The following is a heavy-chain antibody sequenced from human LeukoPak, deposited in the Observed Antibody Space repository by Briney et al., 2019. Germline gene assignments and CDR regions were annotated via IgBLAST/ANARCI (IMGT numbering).Heavy chain of an antibody. CDR3: ASSVAVADSYFDY. CDR1: GGSISSYY. Sequence: SETLSLTCTVSGGSISSYYWSWIRQPPGKGLEWIGYIYYSGSTNYNPSLKSRVTISVDTSKNQFSLKLSSVTAADTAVYYCASSVAVADSYFDYWGQGTLVTVSS. J-gene: IGHJ4*02. D-gene: IGHD6-19*01. V-gene: IGHV4-59*01. CDR2: IYYSGST.